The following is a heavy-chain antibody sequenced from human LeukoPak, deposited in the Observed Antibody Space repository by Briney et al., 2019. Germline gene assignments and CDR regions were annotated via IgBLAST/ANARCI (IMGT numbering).Heavy chain of an antibody. Sequence: SETLSLTCTVSGGSISRYYWSWIRQPPGKGLEWIGYIYYSGSTNYNPSLKSRVTISVDTSKNQFSLKLSSVTAADTAVYYCARERGNWNYDYWGQGTLVTVSS. V-gene: IGHV4-59*01. CDR1: GGSISRYY. CDR3: ARERGNWNYDY. J-gene: IGHJ4*02. CDR2: IYYSGST. D-gene: IGHD1-1*01.